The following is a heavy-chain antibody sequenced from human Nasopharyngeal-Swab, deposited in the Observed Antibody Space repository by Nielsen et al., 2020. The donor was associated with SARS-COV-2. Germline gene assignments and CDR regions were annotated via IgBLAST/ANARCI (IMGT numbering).Heavy chain of an antibody. CDR1: GYTFTGYY. J-gene: IGHJ6*02. CDR3: AREEITIFGVVIIRGDGDYYYGMDV. V-gene: IGHV1-2*02. CDR2: INPNSGGT. Sequence: ASVKVSCNASGYTFTGYYMHWVRQAPGQGLEWMGWINPNSGGTNYAQKFQGRVTMTRDTSISTAYMELSRLRSDDTAVYYCAREEITIFGVVIIRGDGDYYYGMDVWGQGTTVTVSS. D-gene: IGHD3-3*01.